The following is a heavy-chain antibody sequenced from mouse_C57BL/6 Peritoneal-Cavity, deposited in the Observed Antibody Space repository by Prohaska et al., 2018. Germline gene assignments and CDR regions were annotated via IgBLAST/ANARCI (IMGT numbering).Heavy chain of an antibody. CDR2: IDPSDSYT. CDR3: APRGFAY. V-gene: IGHV1-50*01. Sequence: QVQLQQPGAELVKPGASVKLSCKASGYTFTSYWMQWVKQRPGQGIEWIGEIDPSDSYTNYNQKFKGKATLTVDTSSSTAYMQLSSLTSEDSAVYYCAPRGFAYWGQGTLVTVSA. CDR1: GYTFTSYW. J-gene: IGHJ3*01.